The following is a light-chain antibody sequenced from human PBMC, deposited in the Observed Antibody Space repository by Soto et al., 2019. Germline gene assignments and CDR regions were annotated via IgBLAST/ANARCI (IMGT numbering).Light chain of an antibody. Sequence: IVMKQSPATLSVSTGERATLSCRASQSFSSSYLAWYQQKPGQTPRLLIYGASNRATGIPDRFSGSGSGTDFTLTISRLEPEDFAVYYCQQYGSSPFTFGPGTKVDI. CDR3: QQYGSSPFT. CDR2: GAS. V-gene: IGKV3-20*01. CDR1: QSFSSSY. J-gene: IGKJ3*01.